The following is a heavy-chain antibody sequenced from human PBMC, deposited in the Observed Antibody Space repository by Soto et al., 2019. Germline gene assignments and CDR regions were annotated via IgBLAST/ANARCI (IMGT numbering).Heavy chain of an antibody. V-gene: IGHV3-23*01. CDR3: AKEHQYYGSGSAQKSPD. Sequence: EVQLLESGGGLVQPGGSLRLSCAASGFTFSSYAMSWVRQAPGKGLEWVSAISGSGGSTYYADSVKGRFTISRDNSKNTLYLQMNSLRAEDTAVYYCAKEHQYYGSGSAQKSPDWGQGTLVTVSS. D-gene: IGHD3-10*01. J-gene: IGHJ4*02. CDR2: ISGSGGST. CDR1: GFTFSSYA.